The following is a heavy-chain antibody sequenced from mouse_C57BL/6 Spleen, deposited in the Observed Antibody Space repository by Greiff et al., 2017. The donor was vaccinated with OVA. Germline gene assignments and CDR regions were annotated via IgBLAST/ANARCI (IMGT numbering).Heavy chain of an antibody. Sequence: VQLVESGGGLVQPKGSLKLSCAASGFSFNTYAMNWVRQAPGKGLEWVARIRSKSNNYATYYADSVKDRFTISRDDSESMLYLQMNNLKTEDTAMYYCVRERGYSYYFDYWGQGTTLTVSS. D-gene: IGHD2-3*01. CDR2: IRSKSNNYAT. V-gene: IGHV10-1*01. CDR3: VRERGYSYYFDY. J-gene: IGHJ2*01. CDR1: GFSFNTYA.